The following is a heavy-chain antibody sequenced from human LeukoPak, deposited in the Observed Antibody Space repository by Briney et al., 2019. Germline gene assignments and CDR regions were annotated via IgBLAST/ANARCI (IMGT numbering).Heavy chain of an antibody. J-gene: IGHJ3*02. D-gene: IGHD3-22*01. CDR2: IIPIFGTA. CDR3: ARDKGEYYYDSSGYRDAFDI. CDR1: GGTFSSYA. Sequence: SVKVSCKASGGTFSSYAISSVRHAPGQGFEWMGGIIPIFGTANYAQKFQGRVTITADESTSTAYMELSSLRSEDTAVYYCARDKGEYYYDSSGYRDAFDIWGQGTMVTVSS. V-gene: IGHV1-69*13.